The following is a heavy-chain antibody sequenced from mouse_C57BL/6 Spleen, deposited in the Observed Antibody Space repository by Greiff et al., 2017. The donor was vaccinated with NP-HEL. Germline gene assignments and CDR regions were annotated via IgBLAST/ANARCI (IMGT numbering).Heavy chain of an antibody. CDR2: IDPSDSYT. D-gene: IGHD1-1*01. CDR1: GYTFTSYW. V-gene: IGHV1-50*01. J-gene: IGHJ2*01. Sequence: VQLQQPGAELVKPGASVKLSCKASGYTFTSYWMQWVTQRPGQGLEWIGEIDPSDSYTNYNQKFKGKATLTVDTSSSTAYMQLSSLTSEDSAVYYCARRTTVVATWDYFDYWGQGTTLTVSS. CDR3: ARRTTVVATWDYFDY.